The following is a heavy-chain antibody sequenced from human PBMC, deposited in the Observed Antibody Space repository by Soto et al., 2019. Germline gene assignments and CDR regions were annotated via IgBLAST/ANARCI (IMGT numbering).Heavy chain of an antibody. CDR1: GYTFNPFY. Sequence: QVQLVQSGTEVQKPGASVKVSCKASGYTFNPFYMHWVRQAPGQGLEWMGWIYPKTGGTNYAQKFQGWVTMTSDTSISTVYMELRSLKSDDTAVCYCVRENWYYDYWGQGTLVTVSS. D-gene: IGHD1-7*01. V-gene: IGHV1-2*04. CDR3: VRENWYYDY. CDR2: IYPKTGGT. J-gene: IGHJ4*02.